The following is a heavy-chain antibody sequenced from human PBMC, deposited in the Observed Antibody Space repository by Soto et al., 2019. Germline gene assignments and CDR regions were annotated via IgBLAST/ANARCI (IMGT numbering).Heavy chain of an antibody. CDR1: GFTFSSYA. CDR3: ARVKNRGYSYGDLDY. CDR2: ISYDGSNK. V-gene: IGHV3-30-3*01. J-gene: IGHJ4*02. D-gene: IGHD5-18*01. Sequence: QVQLVESGGGVVQPGRSLRLSCAASGFTFSSYAMHWVRQAPGKGLEWVAVISYDGSNKYYADSVKGRFTISRDNSKNTLYLQMNSLRAEDTAVYYCARVKNRGYSYGDLDYWGQGTLVTVSS.